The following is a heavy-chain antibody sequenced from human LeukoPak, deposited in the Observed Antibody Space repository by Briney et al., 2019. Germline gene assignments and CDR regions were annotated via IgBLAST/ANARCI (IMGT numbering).Heavy chain of an antibody. J-gene: IGHJ4*02. CDR3: ASFSSNFDY. Sequence: SETLSLTCTVSGYSISSGYYWGWIRPPPGKGREWIGSIYHSGSTYYNPSLKSRVTISVDTSKNQFSLKLSSVTAADTAVYYCASFSSNFDYWGQGTLVTVSS. CDR2: IYHSGST. V-gene: IGHV4-38-2*02. D-gene: IGHD6-19*01. CDR1: GYSISSGYY.